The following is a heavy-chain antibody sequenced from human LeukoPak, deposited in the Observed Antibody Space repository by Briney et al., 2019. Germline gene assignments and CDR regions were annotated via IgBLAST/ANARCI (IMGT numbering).Heavy chain of an antibody. CDR3: ARRNYGDSRTY. J-gene: IGHJ4*02. CDR1: GGSISSSHW. V-gene: IGHV4-4*02. CDR2: IYNNGGN. Sequence: PSETLSLTCTVCGGSISSSHWGRWVRQPRGEGLAWIGEIYNNGGNNYKPPLKDRVTRAVDTSKNHFSLKLSTVTAADPAVYYCARRNYGDSRTYWGQGTLVTVSS. D-gene: IGHD4-17*01.